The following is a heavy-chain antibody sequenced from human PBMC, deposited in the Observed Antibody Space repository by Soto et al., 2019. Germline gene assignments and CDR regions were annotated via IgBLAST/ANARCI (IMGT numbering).Heavy chain of an antibody. CDR1: GFTFNDYY. Sequence: GGSLRLSCAASGFTFNDYYIIWIRQAPGKGLEWVSHISSSGNIIYYADSVKGRFTISRDNAKNSLFLQMNSLRAEDTAVYYCARDLIPTYYYDSSGYGWYFDLWGRGTLVTVSS. CDR3: ARDLIPTYYYDSSGYGWYFDL. V-gene: IGHV3-11*04. CDR2: ISSSGNII. D-gene: IGHD3-22*01. J-gene: IGHJ2*01.